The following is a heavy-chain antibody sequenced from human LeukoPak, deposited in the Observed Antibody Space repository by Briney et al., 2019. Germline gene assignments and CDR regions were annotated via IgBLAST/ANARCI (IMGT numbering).Heavy chain of an antibody. CDR2: INPNSGGT. D-gene: IGHD2-15*01. CDR3: ARAVGGWLLLSYYFDY. V-gene: IGHV1-2*02. CDR1: GYTFTGYY. J-gene: IGHJ4*02. Sequence: ASVKVSCKASGYTFTGYYMHWVRQAPGQGLEWMGWINPNSGGTNYAQKFQGRVTMTRDTSISTAYMELSRLRSDDTAVYYCARAVGGWLLLSYYFDYWGQGTLVTVSS.